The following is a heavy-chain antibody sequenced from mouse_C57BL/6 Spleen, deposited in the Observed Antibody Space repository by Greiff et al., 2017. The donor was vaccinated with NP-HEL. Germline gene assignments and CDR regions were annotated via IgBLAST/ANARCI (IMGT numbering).Heavy chain of an antibody. V-gene: IGHV1-76*01. J-gene: IGHJ4*01. CDR1: GYTFTDYY. D-gene: IGHD1-1*01. CDR2: IYPGSGNT. CDR3: ARGPVVATNAMDY. Sequence: QVQLQQSGAELVRPGASVKLSCKASGYTFTDYYINWVKQRPGQGLEWIARIYPGSGNTYYNEKFKGKATLTAEKSSSTAYMQLSSLTSEDSAVYFCARGPVVATNAMDYWGQGTSVTVSS.